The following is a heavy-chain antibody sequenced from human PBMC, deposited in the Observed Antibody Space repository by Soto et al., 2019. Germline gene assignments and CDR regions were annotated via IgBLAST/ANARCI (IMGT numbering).Heavy chain of an antibody. V-gene: IGHV1-69*13. CDR1: GGTFSSYA. D-gene: IGHD4-17*01. CDR2: IIPIFGTA. Sequence: GASVKVSCKASGGTFSSYAISWVRQAPGQGLEWMGGIIPIFGTANYAQKFQGRVTITADESTSTAYMELSSLRSEDTAVYYCARDRGKYSSTDWFDTWGQGTLVTVSS. J-gene: IGHJ5*02. CDR3: ARDRGKYSSTDWFDT.